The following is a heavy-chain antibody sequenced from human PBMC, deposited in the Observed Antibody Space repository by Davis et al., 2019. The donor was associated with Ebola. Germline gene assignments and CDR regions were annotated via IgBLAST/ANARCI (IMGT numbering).Heavy chain of an antibody. Sequence: SETLSLTCTVSGASISSSIYYWGWIRQPPGKGLEWIGSFDYSGDTSYDPSLKSRLTISIDTSKNQFSLKLSSVTASDSAVYYCASQTYHYDRSGYFYYYAMDVWGQGTTVTVSS. CDR2: FDYSGDT. D-gene: IGHD3-22*01. CDR1: GASISSSIYY. CDR3: ASQTYHYDRSGYFYYYAMDV. V-gene: IGHV4-39*07. J-gene: IGHJ6*02.